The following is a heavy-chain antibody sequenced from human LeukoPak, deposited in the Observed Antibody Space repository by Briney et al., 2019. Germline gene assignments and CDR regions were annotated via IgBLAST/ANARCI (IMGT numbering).Heavy chain of an antibody. CDR3: ARFSGWYDYYYYGMDV. CDR2: IKQDGSEK. J-gene: IGHJ6*02. D-gene: IGHD6-19*01. Sequence: PGGSLRLSCAASGFTFSSYWMSWVRQAPGKGLEWVANIKQDGSEKYYVDSVKGRFTISRDNAKNSLYLQMNSLRAEDTAVYYCARFSGWYDYYYYGMDVWGQGTTVTVSS. CDR1: GFTFSSYW. V-gene: IGHV3-7*01.